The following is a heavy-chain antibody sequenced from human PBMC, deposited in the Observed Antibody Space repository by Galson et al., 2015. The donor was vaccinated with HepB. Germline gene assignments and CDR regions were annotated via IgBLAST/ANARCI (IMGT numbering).Heavy chain of an antibody. CDR1: GFTFSSYS. Sequence: SLRLSCAASGFTFSSYSMNWVRQAPGKGLEWVSYISSSSSTIYYADSVKGRFTISRDNAKNSLYLQMNSLRDEDTAVYYCARVQATVTTNFDYWGQGTLVTVSS. CDR2: ISSSSSTI. D-gene: IGHD4-11*01. V-gene: IGHV3-48*02. J-gene: IGHJ4*02. CDR3: ARVQATVTTNFDY.